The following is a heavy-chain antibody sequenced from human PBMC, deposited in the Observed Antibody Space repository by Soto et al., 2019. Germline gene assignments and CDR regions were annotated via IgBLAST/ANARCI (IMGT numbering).Heavy chain of an antibody. CDR2: ISTYNGNT. D-gene: IGHD3-10*01. CDR3: ARRLYGDYDY. J-gene: IGHJ4*02. V-gene: IGHV1-18*01. CDR1: GYSFTTSG. Sequence: QAQLVQSGAEVKEPGASVKVSCKASGYSFTTSGITWVRQAPGQGLEWMGWISTYNGNTNNAQKLRATVTLPTDPSPSTPYMGRRSLRPDATAVYYCARRLYGDYDYWGQGTLSPSPQ.